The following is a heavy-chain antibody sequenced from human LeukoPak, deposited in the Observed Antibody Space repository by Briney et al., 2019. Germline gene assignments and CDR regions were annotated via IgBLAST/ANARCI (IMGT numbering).Heavy chain of an antibody. J-gene: IGHJ4*02. Sequence: GGSLRLSCAASGFTFDDYAMHWVRQAPGKGLEWVSLISWDGGSTYYADSVKGRFTISRDNSKNSLYLQMNSLRAEDTALYYCAKGFHLTSGYLDYWGQGTLVTVSS. V-gene: IGHV3-43D*03. D-gene: IGHD3-9*01. CDR1: GFTFDDYA. CDR3: AKGFHLTSGYLDY. CDR2: ISWDGGST.